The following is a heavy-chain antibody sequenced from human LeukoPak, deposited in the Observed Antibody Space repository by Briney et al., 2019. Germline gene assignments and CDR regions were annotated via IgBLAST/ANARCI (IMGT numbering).Heavy chain of an antibody. CDR3: ARDVFYGDYVYSMEV. Sequence: ASVTVSCKASGYTFTSYGISWVRQAPGQGLEWMGWISAYNGNTNYAQKLQGRVTMTTDTSTSTAYMELRSLRSDDTAVYYCARDVFYGDYVYSMEVWGQGTTVTVSS. D-gene: IGHD4-17*01. CDR1: GYTFTSYG. V-gene: IGHV1-18*01. J-gene: IGHJ6*02. CDR2: ISAYNGNT.